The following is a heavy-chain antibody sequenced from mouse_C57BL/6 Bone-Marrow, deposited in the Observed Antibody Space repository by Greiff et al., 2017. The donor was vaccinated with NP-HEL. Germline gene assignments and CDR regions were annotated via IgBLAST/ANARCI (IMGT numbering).Heavy chain of an antibody. CDR2: ISYDGSN. Sequence: ESGPGLVKPSQSLSLTCSVTGYSITSGYYWNWIRQFPGNKLEWMGYISYDGSNKYNPSLKNRISITRDTSKKQFFLKLNSVTTEDTATYYCARNYGSSNRYAMDYWGQGTSVTVSS. CDR3: ARNYGSSNRYAMDY. V-gene: IGHV3-6*01. CDR1: GYSITSGYY. D-gene: IGHD1-1*01. J-gene: IGHJ4*01.